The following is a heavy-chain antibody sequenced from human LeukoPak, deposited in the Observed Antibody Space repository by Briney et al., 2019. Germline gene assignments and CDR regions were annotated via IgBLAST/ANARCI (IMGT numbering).Heavy chain of an antibody. V-gene: IGHV3-48*03. J-gene: IGHJ4*02. CDR1: GFTFRSYE. D-gene: IGHD3-10*01. Sequence: GGSLRLSCAASGFTFRSYEMNWVRQAPGKGLDWVSYISSSGTTVYYADSVKGRFTVSRDNAKNSLCLQMNSLRAEDTAVYYCARSIKGDSDHWGQGTLVTVSS. CDR3: ARSIKGDSDH. CDR2: ISSSGTTV.